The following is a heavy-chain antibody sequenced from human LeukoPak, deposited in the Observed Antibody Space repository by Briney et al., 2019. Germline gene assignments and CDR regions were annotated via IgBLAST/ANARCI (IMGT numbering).Heavy chain of an antibody. D-gene: IGHD5-18*01. CDR1: GFTFSSYW. Sequence: GSLRLSCAASGFTFSSYWMHWIRQPPGKGLEWIGSIYYSGSTYYNPSLKSRVTISVDTSKNQFSLKLRSVTAADTAVYYCASNNHHDGYSYGDYYFDYWGQGTLVTVSS. CDR3: ASNNHHDGYSYGDYYFDY. CDR2: IYYSGST. V-gene: IGHV4-39*07. J-gene: IGHJ4*02.